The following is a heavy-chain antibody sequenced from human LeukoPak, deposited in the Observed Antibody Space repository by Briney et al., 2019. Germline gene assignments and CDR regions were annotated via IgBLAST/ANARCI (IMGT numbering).Heavy chain of an antibody. CDR2: ISSASNTI. V-gene: IGHV3-48*01. Sequence: GGSLRLSCAASGFTFSSYSMNWVRQAPGKGLEWVSYISSASNTIYYADSVKGRFTISRDNAKNSLYLQMNTLRAEDTAMYYCARDGWFGDYNWFDPWGQGTLVTVSS. CDR3: ARDGWFGDYNWFDP. CDR1: GFTFSSYS. J-gene: IGHJ5*02. D-gene: IGHD3-10*01.